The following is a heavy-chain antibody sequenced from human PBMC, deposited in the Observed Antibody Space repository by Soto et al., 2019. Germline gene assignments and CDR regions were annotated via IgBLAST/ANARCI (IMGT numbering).Heavy chain of an antibody. D-gene: IGHD4-4*01. V-gene: IGHV1-18*01. CDR2: ISAYNGNT. CDR1: GYTFTSYG. CDR3: ARPVYSNYDGFDP. Sequence: ASVKVSCKASGYTFTSYGISWVRQAPGQGLEWMGWISAYNGNTNYAQKLQGRVTMTTDTSTSTAYMELRSLRSDDTAVYYCARPVYSNYDGFDPGDQGTLVNISS. J-gene: IGHJ5*02.